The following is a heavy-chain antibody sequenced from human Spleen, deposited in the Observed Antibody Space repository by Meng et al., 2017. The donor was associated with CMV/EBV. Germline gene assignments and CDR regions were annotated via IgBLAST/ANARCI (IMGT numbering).Heavy chain of an antibody. CDR1: GYMFTGHY. D-gene: IGHD1-1*01. V-gene: IGHV1-69*04. J-gene: IGHJ6*02. CDR3: ARVQIRHGYYYYGMDV. Sequence: SVKVSCKTDGYMFTGHYLHWVRQAPGQGLEWMGRIIPILGIANYAQKFQGRVTITADKSTSTAYMELSSLRSEDTAVYYCARVQIRHGYYYYGMDVWGQGTTVTVSS. CDR2: IIPILGIA.